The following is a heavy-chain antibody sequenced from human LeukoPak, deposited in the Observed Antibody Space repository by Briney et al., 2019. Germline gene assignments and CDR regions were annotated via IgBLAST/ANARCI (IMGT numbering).Heavy chain of an antibody. J-gene: IGHJ4*02. Sequence: GGSLRLSCAASGFTFSSYSMNWVRQAPGKGLEWVSSISSSSSYIYYADSVKGRFTISRDNAKNSLYLEMNSLRAEDTAVYYCARESHLAENSGWPSGWGQGTLVTVSS. CDR1: GFTFSSYS. D-gene: IGHD6-19*01. CDR2: ISSSSSYI. V-gene: IGHV3-21*06. CDR3: ARESHLAENSGWPSG.